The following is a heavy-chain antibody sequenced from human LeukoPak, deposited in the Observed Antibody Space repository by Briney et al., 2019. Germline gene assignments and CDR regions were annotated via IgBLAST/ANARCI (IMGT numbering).Heavy chain of an antibody. CDR1: GFTFSSYA. J-gene: IGHJ4*02. D-gene: IGHD2-2*01. V-gene: IGHV3-30*01. CDR3: ARDGGDIVVVPAAL. CDR2: ISYDGSNK. Sequence: GGSLRLSCAASGFTFSSYAMHWVRQAPGKGLEWVAVISYDGSNKYYADSVKGRFTISRDNSKNTLYLQMNSLRAEDTAVYYCARDGGDIVVVPAALWGQGTLVTVSS.